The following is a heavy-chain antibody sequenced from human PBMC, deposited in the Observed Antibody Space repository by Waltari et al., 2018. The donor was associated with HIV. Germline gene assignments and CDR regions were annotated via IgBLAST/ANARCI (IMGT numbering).Heavy chain of an antibody. CDR3: ARGSPDMYSSSSGFRGLDV. Sequence: QVHLVQSGAEVKKPGASVKVSCKASGYTFTSYYMHWVRQAPGQGLEWMGIINPSGGSTTYAQNFQGRVTMTRDTSTSTVCMELSSLRSEDTAVYFCARGSPDMYSSSSGFRGLDVWGQGTTVTVSS. CDR1: GYTFTSYY. J-gene: IGHJ6*02. V-gene: IGHV1-46*01. CDR2: INPSGGST. D-gene: IGHD6-6*01.